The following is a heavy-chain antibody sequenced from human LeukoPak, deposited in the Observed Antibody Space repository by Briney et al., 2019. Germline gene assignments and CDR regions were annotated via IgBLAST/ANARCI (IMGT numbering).Heavy chain of an antibody. CDR1: GYTFTSYD. Sequence: ASVTVSSKASGYTFTSYDINWVRQATGQGLEWMGWMNPNSGNTGYAQKFQGKVTMTRNTSISTAYMELSGLRSEDTAVYYCARGTQAAAGDYWGQGTLVTVSS. J-gene: IGHJ4*02. CDR3: ARGTQAAAGDY. V-gene: IGHV1-8*01. D-gene: IGHD6-13*01. CDR2: MNPNSGNT.